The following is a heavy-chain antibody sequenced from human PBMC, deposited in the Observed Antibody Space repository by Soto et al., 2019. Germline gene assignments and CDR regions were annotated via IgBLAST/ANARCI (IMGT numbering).Heavy chain of an antibody. D-gene: IGHD6-6*01. J-gene: IGHJ4*02. CDR3: ARRGTTSSEYSSSYYYFDY. V-gene: IGHV4-39*01. Sequence: SETLSLTCTVSGGSISSSRYYWGWIRQPPGKGLEWIGSIYYSGSTYYNPSLKSRVTISVDTSKNQFSLKLSSVTAADTAVYYCARRGTTSSEYSSSYYYFDYWGQGTLVTVSS. CDR2: IYYSGST. CDR1: GGSISSSRYY.